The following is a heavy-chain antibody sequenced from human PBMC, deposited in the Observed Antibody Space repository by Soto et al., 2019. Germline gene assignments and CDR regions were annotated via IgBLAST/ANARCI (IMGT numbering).Heavy chain of an antibody. D-gene: IGHD1-7*01. CDR1: GFTFNRYG. CDR2: ISGSGNST. J-gene: IGHJ4*02. CDR3: VKLRLELLYLDS. V-gene: IGHV3-23*01. Sequence: GGSLRLSCAASGFTFNRYGMSWVRQAPGKGLEWVSAISGSGNSTYYADSVKGRFTISRDSSNNTLYLQMNNLRADDTALYFCVKLRLELLYLDSWGLGALVTVSS.